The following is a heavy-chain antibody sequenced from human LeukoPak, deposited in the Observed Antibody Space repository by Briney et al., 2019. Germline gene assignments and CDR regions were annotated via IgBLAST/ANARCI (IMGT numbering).Heavy chain of an antibody. D-gene: IGHD3-9*01. CDR2: IYTSGST. CDR3: AREANYDILTGYLEGIDYYYYYMDV. J-gene: IGHJ6*03. Sequence: KPSETLSLTCTVSGGSISSYYWSWIRQPAGRGLEWIGRIYTSGSTNYNPSLKSRVTMSVDTSKNQFSLKLSSVTAADTAVYYCAREANYDILTGYLEGIDYYYYYMDVWGKGTTVTISS. V-gene: IGHV4-4*07. CDR1: GGSISSYY.